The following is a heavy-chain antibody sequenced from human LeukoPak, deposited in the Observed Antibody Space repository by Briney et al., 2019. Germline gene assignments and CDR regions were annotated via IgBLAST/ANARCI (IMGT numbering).Heavy chain of an antibody. Sequence: SETLSLTCTVSGASIHDDHFTWIRQPPGRGLEWIGFVYYRGSAKYNPSLESRVTISVDTSKKQISLILKSVTAADTAVYYCGRNFEASGTWYIQYWGQGSLVTVSS. CDR2: VYYRGSA. CDR3: GRNFEASGTWYIQY. D-gene: IGHD2-15*01. V-gene: IGHV4-59*12. J-gene: IGHJ1*01. CDR1: GASIHDDH.